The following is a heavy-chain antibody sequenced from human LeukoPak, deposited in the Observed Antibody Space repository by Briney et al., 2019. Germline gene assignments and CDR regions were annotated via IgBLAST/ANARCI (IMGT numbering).Heavy chain of an antibody. CDR3: ATRRIKNSGYVPYYFDY. V-gene: IGHV1-69*05. Sequence: SVKVSCKASGGTFSSYAISWVRQAPGQGLEWMGGIIPIFGTANYAQKFQGRVTITTDDSTNTAYLELSSLRSEDTAVYYCATRRIKNSGYVPYYFDYWGQGTLVTVSS. D-gene: IGHD5-12*01. CDR1: GGTFSSYA. J-gene: IGHJ4*02. CDR2: IIPIFGTA.